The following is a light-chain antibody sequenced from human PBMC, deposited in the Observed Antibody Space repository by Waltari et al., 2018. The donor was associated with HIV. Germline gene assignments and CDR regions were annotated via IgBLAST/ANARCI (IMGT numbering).Light chain of an antibody. Sequence: GDRASLSCRASQSISTNLAWYQHKPGHAPRLLIYGASTRATGVPARFSGSGSGTEFTLTISSLQSEDFAVYYCQQYSKWPPLTFGGGTKVEIK. J-gene: IGKJ4*01. V-gene: IGKV3-15*01. CDR3: QQYSKWPPLT. CDR1: QSISTN. CDR2: GAS.